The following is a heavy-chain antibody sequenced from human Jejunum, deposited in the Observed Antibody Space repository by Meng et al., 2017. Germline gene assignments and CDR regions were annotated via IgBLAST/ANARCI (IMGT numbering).Heavy chain of an antibody. V-gene: IGHV4-59*01. CDR1: GDSMRNYY. D-gene: IGHD5-24*01. CDR3: TRQGDGFDI. J-gene: IGHJ3*02. Sequence: SETLSLTCSVSGDSMRNYYWTWIRQPPGKELEWIADIYDSGSPRYNPPLMRRVTISLATSKKQVSLKVTSVNTADAAVYYCTRQGDGFDIWGQGTMVTVSS. CDR2: IYDSGSP.